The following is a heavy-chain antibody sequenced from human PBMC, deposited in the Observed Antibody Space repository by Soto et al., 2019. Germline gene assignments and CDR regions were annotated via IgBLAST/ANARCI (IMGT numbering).Heavy chain of an antibody. Sequence: SETLSLTCTVSGGSISSYYWSWIRQPPGKGLEWIGYIYYSGSTNYNPSLQSRVTISVDTSKNQFSLKLSSVTAADTAVYYCARDRHYYDSSGHYDAFNIWGQGTMVTVSS. V-gene: IGHV4-59*01. CDR1: GGSISSYY. CDR2: IYYSGST. D-gene: IGHD3-22*01. J-gene: IGHJ3*02. CDR3: ARDRHYYDSSGHYDAFNI.